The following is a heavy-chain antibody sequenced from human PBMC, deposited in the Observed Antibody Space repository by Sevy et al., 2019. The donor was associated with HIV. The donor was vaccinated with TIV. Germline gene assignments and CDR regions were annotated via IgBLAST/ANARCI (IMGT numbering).Heavy chain of an antibody. CDR1: GGSISSYY. Sequence: SETLSLTCTVSGGSISSYYWSWIRQPPGKGLEWIGYIYYSGSTNYNPSLKSRVTISVDTSKNQFPLKLSSVTAADTAVYYCARGVRYYDFWSGYPWFDPWGQGTLVTVSS. J-gene: IGHJ5*02. D-gene: IGHD3-3*01. CDR2: IYYSGST. V-gene: IGHV4-59*01. CDR3: ARGVRYYDFWSGYPWFDP.